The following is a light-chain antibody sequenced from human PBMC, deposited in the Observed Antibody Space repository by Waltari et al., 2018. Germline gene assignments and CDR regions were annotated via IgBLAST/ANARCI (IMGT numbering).Light chain of an antibody. V-gene: IGKV3-20*01. J-gene: IGKJ2*01. Sequence: VLTQSPDTLSLSPGERATLSCRSSESLTKRYLAWYQQKPGQAPRLLIYGASSRAAGIPYRFSGSWSGTDFTLTISRLEPEDFAVYYCQQYTSSIMYTFGQGTKLEIK. CDR1: ESLTKRY. CDR3: QQYTSSIMYT. CDR2: GAS.